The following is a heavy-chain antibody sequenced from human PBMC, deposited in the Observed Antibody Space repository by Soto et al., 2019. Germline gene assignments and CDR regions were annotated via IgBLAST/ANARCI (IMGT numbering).Heavy chain of an antibody. D-gene: IGHD3-3*01. CDR3: AKDRPVTIFGVVIIPYYFDY. J-gene: IGHJ4*02. CDR2: ISGSGGST. CDR1: GFTFSIYA. Sequence: GGSLRLSCAASGFTFSIYAMSWSRQTPGKGLEWVSAISGSGGSTYYADSVKGRFTISRDNSKNTLYLQMNSLRAEDTAVYYCAKDRPVTIFGVVIIPYYFDYWGQGTLVTVTS. V-gene: IGHV3-23*01.